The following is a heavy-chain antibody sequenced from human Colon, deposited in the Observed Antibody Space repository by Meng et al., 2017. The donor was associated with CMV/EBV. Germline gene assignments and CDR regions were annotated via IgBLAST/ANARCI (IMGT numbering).Heavy chain of an antibody. J-gene: IGHJ4*02. D-gene: IGHD3-10*01. CDR1: GYTFTSYD. Sequence: ASVKVSCKASGYTFTSYDINWVRQATGQGLEWMGWMNPNSGNTGYAQKFQGGVTMTRNTSISTAYMELSSLRSDDTAVYYCARVTWVGLFIISYFDYWGQGTLVTVSS. CDR2: MNPNSGNT. V-gene: IGHV1-8*01. CDR3: ARVTWVGLFIISYFDY.